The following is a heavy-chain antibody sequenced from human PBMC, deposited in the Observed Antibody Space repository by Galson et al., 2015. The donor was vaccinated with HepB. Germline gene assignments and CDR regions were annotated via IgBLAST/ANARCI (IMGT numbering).Heavy chain of an antibody. V-gene: IGHV3-7*03. CDR2: IKQDGSVK. Sequence: SLRLSCAASGFTFSSYWMSWVRQAPGKGLEWVANIKQDGSVKYYVDSVKGRFTISRDNAKNSLYLQMNSLRAEDTAVYYCARELNSDAFDIWGQGTMVTVSS. CDR3: ARELNSDAFDI. J-gene: IGHJ3*02. CDR1: GFTFSSYW. D-gene: IGHD4-23*01.